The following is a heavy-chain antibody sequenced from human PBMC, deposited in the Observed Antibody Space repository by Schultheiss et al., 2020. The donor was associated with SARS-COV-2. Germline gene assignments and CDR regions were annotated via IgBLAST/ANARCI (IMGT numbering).Heavy chain of an antibody. J-gene: IGHJ6*02. CDR2: ISYDGSNK. CDR1: GFTFSSYA. CDR3: ARVTAPLRYGSGSYYYYFYGMDV. D-gene: IGHD3-10*01. V-gene: IGHV3-30*01. Sequence: GGSLRLSCAASGFTFSSYAMHWVRQAPGKGLEWVAVISYDGSNKYYADSVKGRFTISRDNSKNTLYLQMNSLRAEDTAEYYCARVTAPLRYGSGSYYYYFYGMDVWGQGATVTISS.